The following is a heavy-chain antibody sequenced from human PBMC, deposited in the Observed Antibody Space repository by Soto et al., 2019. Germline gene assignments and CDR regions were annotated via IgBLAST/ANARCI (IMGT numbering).Heavy chain of an antibody. CDR2: TYYRSKWYS. Sequence: PSQTLSRTCVRSGGSVSSNLASWSWISQSPSRGLEWLGRTYYRSKWYSYYAQSVKSRITINPDTSKNQFSLHLSSVTPEDTAVYYCACVHHPDHLAYWAQGTPVTVSS. J-gene: IGHJ4*01. CDR1: GGSVSSNLAS. CDR3: ACVHHPDHLAY. V-gene: IGHV6-1*01.